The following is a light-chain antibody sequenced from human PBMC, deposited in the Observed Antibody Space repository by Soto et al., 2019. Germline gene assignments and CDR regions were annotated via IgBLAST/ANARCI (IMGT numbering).Light chain of an antibody. V-gene: IGLV2-14*01. CDR1: SNDIGDYNS. J-gene: IGLJ1*01. CDR2: EVT. CDR3: SQYTRSSARNEV. Sequence: QSVLTQPASVSGSPGQRITISCTGTSNDIGDYNSVSWYQQHPGKAPKLMIYEVTNRPSGVPDRFSGSKSGNTASLIISGLQVADDAAYYCSQYTRSSARNEVFGTGTKVTVL.